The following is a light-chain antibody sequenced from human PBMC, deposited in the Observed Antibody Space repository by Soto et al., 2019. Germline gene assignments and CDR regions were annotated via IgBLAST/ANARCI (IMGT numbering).Light chain of an antibody. J-gene: IGKJ4*01. Sequence: EIVLTQSPATLSLSPGERATLSCRASQSVSSYLAWYQQKPGQAPRLLIYDASNRATGIPARFSGSGSGTDFTLTISRLEPEDFAVYYWQQRRNWLTFGGGTNVELK. CDR2: DAS. V-gene: IGKV3-11*01. CDR1: QSVSSY. CDR3: QQRRNWLT.